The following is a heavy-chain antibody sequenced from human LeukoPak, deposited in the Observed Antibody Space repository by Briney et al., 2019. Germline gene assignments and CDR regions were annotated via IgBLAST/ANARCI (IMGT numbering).Heavy chain of an antibody. CDR2: INSDGSST. Sequence: GGSLRLSCAASGFTFSSYWMHWVRQAPGKGLVWVSRINSDGSSTSHADSVKGRFTISRDNAKNTLYLQMNSLRAEDTAVYYCARGDSSLVPPDYYYYYMDVWGKGTTVTVSS. J-gene: IGHJ6*03. D-gene: IGHD6-6*01. CDR1: GFTFSSYW. CDR3: ARGDSSLVPPDYYYYYMDV. V-gene: IGHV3-74*01.